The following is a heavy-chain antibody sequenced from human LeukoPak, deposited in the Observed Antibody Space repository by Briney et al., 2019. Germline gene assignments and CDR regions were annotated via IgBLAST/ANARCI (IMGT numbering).Heavy chain of an antibody. D-gene: IGHD6-13*01. CDR2: IYPYDSDT. J-gene: IGHJ6*03. Sequence: GESLKISCKGSGYSFTSYWIGWVRQRPGQGLEFMGIIYPYDSDTKYSPSLQGQVTISVDKSISITYLQWSSLKASDTAMYYCARRRAAGNYYYMDVWGKGTTVTVSS. V-gene: IGHV5-51*01. CDR3: ARRRAAGNYYYMDV. CDR1: GYSFTSYW.